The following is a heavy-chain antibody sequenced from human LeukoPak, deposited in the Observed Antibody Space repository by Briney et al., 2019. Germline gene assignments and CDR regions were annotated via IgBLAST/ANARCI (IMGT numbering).Heavy chain of an antibody. Sequence: GASVKVSCKASGGTFSSYAISWVRQALGQGLESMGGIIPIFGTANYAQKFHGRVTITTDESTSTAYMGLIRRRSGDPAANYFSRVVTAGTFDYWGEGTLVTVSS. J-gene: IGHJ4*02. CDR1: GGTFSSYA. CDR2: IIPIFGTA. D-gene: IGHD4-23*01. V-gene: IGHV1-69*05. CDR3: SRVVTAGTFDY.